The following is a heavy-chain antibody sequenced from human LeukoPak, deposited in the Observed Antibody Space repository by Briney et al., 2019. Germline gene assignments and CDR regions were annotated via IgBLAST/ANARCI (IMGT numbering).Heavy chain of an antibody. Sequence: ASVKVSCKASGGTFSSYAISWVRQAPGQGLEWMGGIIPIFGTANYAQKFQGRVTITADESTSTAYMELSSLRSEDTAVYYCAKTINSGWFDPWGQGTLVIVSS. CDR1: GGTFSSYA. D-gene: IGHD4-23*01. J-gene: IGHJ5*02. V-gene: IGHV1-69*01. CDR3: AKTINSGWFDP. CDR2: IIPIFGTA.